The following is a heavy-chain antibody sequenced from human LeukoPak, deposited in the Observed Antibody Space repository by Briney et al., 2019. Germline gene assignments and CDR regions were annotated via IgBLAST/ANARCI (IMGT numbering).Heavy chain of an antibody. Sequence: PSETLSLTCTVSGGSISSSSYYWGWIRQPPGKGLEWIGSIYYSGSTYYNPSLMSRVTISVDTSKNQFSLKQSSVTAADTAVYYCAIPRGYSYGYGEDYWGQGTLVTVSS. V-gene: IGHV4-39*01. CDR1: GGSISSSSYY. D-gene: IGHD5-18*01. CDR2: IYYSGST. CDR3: AIPRGYSYGYGEDY. J-gene: IGHJ4*02.